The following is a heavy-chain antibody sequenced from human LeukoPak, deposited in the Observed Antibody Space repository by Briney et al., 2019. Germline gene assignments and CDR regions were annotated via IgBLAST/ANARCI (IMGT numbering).Heavy chain of an antibody. CDR2: ISGSSSYT. V-gene: IGHV3-11*06. J-gene: IGHJ4*02. D-gene: IGHD4-11*01. Sequence: GGSLRLSCAASGFSFSDSYMNWIRQAPGKGLEWVSYISGSSSYTDYADSVKGRFTISRDNAKNSLYLQMNSLRAEDTAVYYCASRGTTVIPDYWGQGTLVTVAS. CDR1: GFSFSDSY. CDR3: ASRGTTVIPDY.